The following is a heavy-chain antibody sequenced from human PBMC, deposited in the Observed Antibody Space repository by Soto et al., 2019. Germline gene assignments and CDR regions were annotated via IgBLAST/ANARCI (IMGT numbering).Heavy chain of an antibody. D-gene: IGHD2-21*02. J-gene: IGHJ3*02. CDR3: ARQSRHIVVVTALMGGFDI. Sequence: LQLQQSGPGLVKPSETLSLTCTVSGDSIGMSTSYWGWIRRPPGKGLEWIGSLHYRGGSYYNPALKSRVAISVDTSKNQISLKLRSVNAADTAVYYCARQSRHIVVVTALMGGFDIWGQGTMVTVSS. V-gene: IGHV4-39*01. CDR1: GDSIGMSTSY. CDR2: LHYRGGS.